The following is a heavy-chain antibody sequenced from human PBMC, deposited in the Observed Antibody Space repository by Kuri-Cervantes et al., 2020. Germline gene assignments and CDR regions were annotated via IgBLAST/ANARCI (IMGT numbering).Heavy chain of an antibody. J-gene: IGHJ6*02. CDR1: GYTFTNYY. Sequence: ASVKVSCKASGYTFTNYYIHWVRQAPGQGLEWMGIINPSGGSTSYAQKFQGRVTMTTDTSTSTAYMELRSLRSDDTAVYYCARESLVFGYSYGEALIDYYYYGMDVWGQGTTVTVSS. D-gene: IGHD5-18*01. CDR2: INPSGGST. CDR3: ARESLVFGYSYGEALIDYYYYGMDV. V-gene: IGHV1-46*01.